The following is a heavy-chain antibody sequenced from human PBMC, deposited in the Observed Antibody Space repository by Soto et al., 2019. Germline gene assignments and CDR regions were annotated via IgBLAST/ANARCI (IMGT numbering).Heavy chain of an antibody. V-gene: IGHV1-69*08. J-gene: IGHJ4*02. CDR2: IIPILGRT. D-gene: IGHD2-15*01. CDR1: GGTFTNYS. CDR3: ATDGGSCTGGSCN. Sequence: VQLVQSGAEVREPGSSVKVSCKPSGGTFTNYSISWVRQAPGQGLEWMGRIIPILGRTNYAQRFQGRVCITADTFASTFSVEVYSLRFDDTAVYYCATDGGSCTGGSCNWGQGTLVTVSS.